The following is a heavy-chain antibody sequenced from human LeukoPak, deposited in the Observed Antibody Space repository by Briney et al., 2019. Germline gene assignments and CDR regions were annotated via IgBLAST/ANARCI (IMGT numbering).Heavy chain of an antibody. V-gene: IGHV3-23*01. CDR1: GFTFSSYA. CDR3: ARHRYDSSGYTY. Sequence: GGSLRLSCAASGFTFSSYAMSWVRQAPGKGLEWVSAISGSGGSTYYADSVKGRFTISRDNAKNSLYLQMNSLRAEDTAVYYCARHRYDSSGYTYWGQGTLVTVSS. J-gene: IGHJ4*02. CDR2: ISGSGGST. D-gene: IGHD3-22*01.